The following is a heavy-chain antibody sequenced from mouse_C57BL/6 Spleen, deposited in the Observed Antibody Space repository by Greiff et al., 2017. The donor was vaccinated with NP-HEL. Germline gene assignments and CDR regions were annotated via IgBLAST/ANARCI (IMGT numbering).Heavy chain of an antibody. D-gene: IGHD2-1*01. Sequence: QVHVKQSGAELVKPGASVKISCKASGYAFSSYWMNWVKQRPGKGLEWIGQIYPGDGDTNYNGKFKGKATLTADKSSSTAYMQLSSLTSEDSAVYFCAYGNYGYVGYWGQGTTLTVSS. V-gene: IGHV1-80*01. CDR2: IYPGDGDT. CDR1: GYAFSSYW. CDR3: AYGNYGYVGY. J-gene: IGHJ2*01.